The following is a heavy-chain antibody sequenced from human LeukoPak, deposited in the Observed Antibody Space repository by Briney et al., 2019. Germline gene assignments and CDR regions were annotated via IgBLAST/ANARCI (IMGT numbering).Heavy chain of an antibody. Sequence: MASETLSLTCTVSGGSISSYYWSWIRQPPGKGLEWIGYIYYSGSTSYNPSLKSRVTISVDTSKNQFSLKLSSVTAADTAVYYCARVRGAFDIWGQGTMVTVSS. CDR1: GGSISSYY. CDR2: IYYSGST. V-gene: IGHV4-59*01. J-gene: IGHJ3*02. CDR3: ARVRGAFDI.